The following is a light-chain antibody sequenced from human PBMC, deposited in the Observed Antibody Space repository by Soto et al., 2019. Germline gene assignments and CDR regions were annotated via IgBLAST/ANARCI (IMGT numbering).Light chain of an antibody. CDR3: QVWDSNSDHVV. CDR2: YDS. Sequence: SYELTQPPSVSVAPGKTARITCGGNDIGSKSVHWYQQKPGQAPALVIYYDSDRPSGIPERFSGSNSGNTATLTISRVEAGDEADYYCQVWDSNSDHVVFGGGTKVTVL. J-gene: IGLJ2*01. CDR1: DIGSKS. V-gene: IGLV3-21*04.